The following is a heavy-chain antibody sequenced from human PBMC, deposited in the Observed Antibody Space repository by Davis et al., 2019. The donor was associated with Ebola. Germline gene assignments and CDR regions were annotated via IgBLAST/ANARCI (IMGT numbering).Heavy chain of an antibody. CDR1: GGSISSYY. V-gene: IGHV4-59*08. CDR3: ARGEGYCISTSCREYYYYGMDV. D-gene: IGHD2-2*01. J-gene: IGHJ6*02. CDR2: SYYSGST. Sequence: MPGGSLRPPCTVPGGSISSYYWSWIRQPPGKGLEWIGYSYYSGSTNYNPSLKSRVTISVDTSKNQFSLKLSSVTAADTAVYYCARGEGYCISTSCREYYYYGMDVWGQGTTVTVSS.